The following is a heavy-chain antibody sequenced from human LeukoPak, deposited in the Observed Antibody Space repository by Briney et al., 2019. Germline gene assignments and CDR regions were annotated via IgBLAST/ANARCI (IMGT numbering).Heavy chain of an antibody. CDR2: ISAYNGNT. Sequence: ASVKVSCKASGGTFSDYPITWVRQAPGQGLEWMGWISAYNGNTNYAQKLQGRVTMTTDTSTSTAYMELRSLRSDDTAVYYCARGGGVWGSYREHIDYWGQGTLVTVSS. CDR3: ARGGGVWGSYREHIDY. J-gene: IGHJ4*02. D-gene: IGHD3-16*02. V-gene: IGHV1-18*01. CDR1: GGTFSDYP.